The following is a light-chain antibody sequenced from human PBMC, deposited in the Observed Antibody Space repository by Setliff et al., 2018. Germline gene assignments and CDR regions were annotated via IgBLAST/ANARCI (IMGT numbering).Light chain of an antibody. CDR3: SSYAGSNNFPYV. J-gene: IGLJ1*01. V-gene: IGLV2-8*01. CDR2: EVS. Sequence: QSALAQPPSASGSPGQSVTISCTGTSSDVGGYNYVSWYQQHPGKAPKLMIYEVSKRPSGVPDRLSGSKSGNTASLTVSGLQAEDEADYYCSSYAGSNNFPYVFGTGTKV. CDR1: SSDVGGYNY.